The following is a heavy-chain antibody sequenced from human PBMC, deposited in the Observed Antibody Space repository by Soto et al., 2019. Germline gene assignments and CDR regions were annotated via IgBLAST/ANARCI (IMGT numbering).Heavy chain of an antibody. CDR2: ISGSGGST. Sequence: TGGSLRLSCAASGFTFSSYAMSWVRQAPGKGLEWVSAISGSGGSTYYADSVKGRFTISRDNSKNTLYLQMNSLRAEDTAVYYCAKGTVSSPSCFDYWGQGTLVTVSS. CDR1: GFTFSSYA. CDR3: AKGTVSSPSCFDY. D-gene: IGHD6-6*01. V-gene: IGHV3-23*01. J-gene: IGHJ4*02.